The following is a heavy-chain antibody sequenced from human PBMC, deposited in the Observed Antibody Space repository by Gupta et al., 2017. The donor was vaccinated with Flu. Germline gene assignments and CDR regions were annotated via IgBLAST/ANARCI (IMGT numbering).Heavy chain of an antibody. CDR2: INHSGST. CDR3: AGEDNWNDFVY. D-gene: IGHD1-20*01. Sequence: QVQLQQWGAGLLKPSETLSLTCAVYGGSFSGYYWSWIRQPPGKGLEWIGEINHSGSTNYNPSLKSRVTISVDTSKNQFSLKLSSVTAADTAVYYCAGEDNWNDFVYWGQGTLVTVSS. J-gene: IGHJ4*02. V-gene: IGHV4-34*01. CDR1: GGSFSGYY.